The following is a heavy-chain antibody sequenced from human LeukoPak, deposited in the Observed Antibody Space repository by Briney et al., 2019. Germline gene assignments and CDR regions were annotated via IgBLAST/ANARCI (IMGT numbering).Heavy chain of an antibody. CDR3: ARSDYYDSSGYHPGFFDY. J-gene: IGHJ4*02. CDR1: GFTFSSYG. D-gene: IGHD3-22*01. CDR2: IWYDGSNR. Sequence: PGRSLRLSCAASGFTFSSYGMHWVRQAPGKGLEWVAVIWYDGSNRYYADSVKGRFTISRDNSKNTLYLQMNSLRAEDTAVYYCARSDYYDSSGYHPGFFDYWGQGTLVTVSS. V-gene: IGHV3-33*01.